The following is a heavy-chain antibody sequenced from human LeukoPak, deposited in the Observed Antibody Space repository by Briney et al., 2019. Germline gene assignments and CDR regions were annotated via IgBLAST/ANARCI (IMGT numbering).Heavy chain of an antibody. CDR2: INHSGST. V-gene: IGHV4-34*01. CDR1: GGSFSGYY. J-gene: IGHJ5*02. CDR3: ASAPRYVWGSYRYTP. Sequence: KASETLSLTCAVYGGSFSGYYWSWIRQPPGKGLEWIGEINHSGSTNYNPSLKSRVTISVDTSKNQFSLKLSSVTAADTAVYYCASAPRYVWGSYRYTPWGQGTLVTVSS. D-gene: IGHD3-16*02.